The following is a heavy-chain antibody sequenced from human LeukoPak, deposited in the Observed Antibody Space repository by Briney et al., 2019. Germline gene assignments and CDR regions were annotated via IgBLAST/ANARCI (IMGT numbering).Heavy chain of an antibody. D-gene: IGHD1-14*01. CDR3: ARHDGSNNLDY. CDR2: IYYSGNT. J-gene: IGHJ4*02. V-gene: IGHV4-39*01. CDR1: GGSISSSSYY. Sequence: SETLSLTCTVSGGSISSSSYYWGWIRQPPGKGLEWIGSIYYSGNTYYKPSLKSRVTISVDTSKNQFSLKLSSVTAADTAVYYCARHDGSNNLDYWGQGTLVTVSS.